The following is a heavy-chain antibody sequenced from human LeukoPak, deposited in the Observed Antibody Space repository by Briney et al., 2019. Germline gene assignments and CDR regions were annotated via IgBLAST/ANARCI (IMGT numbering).Heavy chain of an antibody. CDR2: IYTSGST. J-gene: IGHJ4*02. Sequence: SETLSLTCTVSGGSISSYYWSWIRQAAGKGLEWIGRIYTSGSTNYNPSLKSRVTMSVDTSKNQFSLKLSSVTAADTAVYYCARGAPRYSSKSATFDYWGQGTLVTVSS. V-gene: IGHV4-4*07. D-gene: IGHD6-19*01. CDR3: ARGAPRYSSKSATFDY. CDR1: GGSISSYY.